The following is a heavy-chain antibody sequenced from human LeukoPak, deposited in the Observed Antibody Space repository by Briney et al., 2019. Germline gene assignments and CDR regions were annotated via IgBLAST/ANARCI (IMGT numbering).Heavy chain of an antibody. CDR1: GYSFARNY. CDR2: IIPIFGTA. V-gene: IGHV1-69*13. CDR3: AGLGDPRDGYPNRIDY. J-gene: IGHJ4*02. Sequence: ASVKVSCKASGYSFARNYLHWVRQAPGQGLEWMGGIIPIFGTANYAQKFQGRVTITADESTSTAYMELSSLRSEDTAVYYCAGLGDPRDGYPNRIDYWGQGTLVTVSS. D-gene: IGHD5-24*01.